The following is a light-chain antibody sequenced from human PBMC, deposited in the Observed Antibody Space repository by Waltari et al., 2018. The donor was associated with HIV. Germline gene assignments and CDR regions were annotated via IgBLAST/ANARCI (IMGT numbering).Light chain of an antibody. CDR1: SSTIGAGYD. CDR3: QSYDSSLSASV. J-gene: IGLJ3*02. V-gene: IGLV1-40*01. CDR2: GNS. Sequence: QSVLTQPPSVSGAPGQRVTISCTGSSSTIGAGYDVHWYQQLPGTAPKLLIYGNSNRPSGVPDRFSGSKSGTSASLAITGLQAEDEADYHCQSYDSSLSASVFGGGTKLTVL.